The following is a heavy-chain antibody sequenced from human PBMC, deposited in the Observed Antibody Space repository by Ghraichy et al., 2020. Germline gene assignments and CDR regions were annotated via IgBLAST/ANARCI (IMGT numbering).Heavy chain of an antibody. CDR1: GFTFSSYS. CDR2: ISSSSSYI. Sequence: GGSLRLSCAASGFTFSSYSMNWVRQAPGKGLEWVSSISSSSSYIYYADSVKGRFTISRDNAKNSLYLQMNSLRAEDTAVYYCARDLVNSSSWYGYYYYYYGMDVWGQGTTVTVSS. CDR3: ARDLVNSSSWYGYYYYYYGMDV. D-gene: IGHD6-13*01. V-gene: IGHV3-21*01. J-gene: IGHJ6*02.